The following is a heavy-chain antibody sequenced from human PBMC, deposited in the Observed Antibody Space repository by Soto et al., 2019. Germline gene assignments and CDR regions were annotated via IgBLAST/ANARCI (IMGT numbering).Heavy chain of an antibody. J-gene: IGHJ4*02. D-gene: IGHD3-22*01. V-gene: IGHV3-7*01. CDR1: GFTFSSYW. CDR2: IKQDGSEK. Sequence: PGGSLRLSCAASGFTFSSYWMSWVRQAPGKGLEWVANIKQDGSEKYYVGSVKGRFTISRDNAKNSLYLQMDSLRAEDTAVYYCARDLFAYYYDSSGYPGPFDYWGQGTLVTVSS. CDR3: ARDLFAYYYDSSGYPGPFDY.